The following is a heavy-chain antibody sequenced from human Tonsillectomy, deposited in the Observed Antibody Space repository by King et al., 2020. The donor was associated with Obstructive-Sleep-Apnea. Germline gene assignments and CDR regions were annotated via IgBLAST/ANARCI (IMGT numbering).Heavy chain of an antibody. V-gene: IGHV1-2*04. D-gene: IGHD3-3*01. CDR1: GYTFTGYY. CDR3: ALYQYDDFPNPLNS. CDR2: INPNSGGT. Sequence: VQLVESGAEVKKPGASVKVSCKASGYTFTGYYMYWVRQAPGQGLEWMGWINPNSGGTRYAQKFQDWITMTRDTSISTAYLELSRLRSDDTAVYYFALYQYDDFPNPLNSWGQGTLVPVSS. J-gene: IGHJ4*02.